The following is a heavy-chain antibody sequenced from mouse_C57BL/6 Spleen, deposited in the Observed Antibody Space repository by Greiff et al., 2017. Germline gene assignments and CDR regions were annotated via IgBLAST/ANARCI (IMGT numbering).Heavy chain of an antibody. CDR2: IDPENGDT. J-gene: IGHJ2*01. Sequence: EVQLHQSGAELVRPGASVKLSCTASGFNIKDDYMHWVKQRPEQGLEWIGWIDPENGDTEYAAKFQGKATITADTSSNTAYLPLSSLTSEDTAVYYCTTYYGYYDGGYWGQGTTLTVSS. D-gene: IGHD2-1*01. CDR3: TTYYGYYDGGY. V-gene: IGHV14-4*01. CDR1: GFNIKDDY.